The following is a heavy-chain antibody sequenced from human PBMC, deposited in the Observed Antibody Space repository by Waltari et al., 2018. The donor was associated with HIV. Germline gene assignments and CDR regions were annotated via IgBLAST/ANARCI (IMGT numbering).Heavy chain of an antibody. Sequence: EVQLVESGGGWVQPGGSLSLSWAASGFTFSSYWMTWVRQAPGKGLEWVANIKQDGSEKYYADSVKGRFTISRDNAKNSLYLQINSLRAEDTAVYYCASLYCSGGSCYDYWGQGTLVTVSS. CDR1: GFTFSSYW. CDR3: ASLYCSGGSCYDY. J-gene: IGHJ4*02. D-gene: IGHD2-15*01. V-gene: IGHV3-7*01. CDR2: IKQDGSEK.